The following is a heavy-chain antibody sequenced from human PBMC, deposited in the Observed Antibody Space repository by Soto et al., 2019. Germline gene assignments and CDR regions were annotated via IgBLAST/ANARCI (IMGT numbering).Heavy chain of an antibody. D-gene: IGHD3-22*01. V-gene: IGHV1-8*01. J-gene: IGHJ5*02. CDR3: ARDYYDSSGSITPNWFDP. CDR1: GYTFTSYD. CDR2: MNPNSGNT. Sequence: ASVKVSCKASGYTFTSYDINWVRQATGQGLEWMGWMNPNSGNTGYAQKFQGRVTMTRNTSISTAYMELSSLRSEDTAVYYCARDYYDSSGSITPNWFDPWGQGTLVTVSS.